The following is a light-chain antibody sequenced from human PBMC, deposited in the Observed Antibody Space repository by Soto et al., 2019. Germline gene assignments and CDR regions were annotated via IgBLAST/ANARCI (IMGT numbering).Light chain of an antibody. V-gene: IGKV2D-29*01. Sequence: DIVMTQTPLSLSATPGQPASISCKSSQSLLHSDGKTCLYWYLQKAGQPPQLLLYEVSNRFSGVADRFSGSGSGTDFTLEISRVEAGDVGVYYCMQGVQLPWTFGQGTKVEIK. J-gene: IGKJ1*01. CDR3: MQGVQLPWT. CDR1: QSLLHSDGKTC. CDR2: EVS.